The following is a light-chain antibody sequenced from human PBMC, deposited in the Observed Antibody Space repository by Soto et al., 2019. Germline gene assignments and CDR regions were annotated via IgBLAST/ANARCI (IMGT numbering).Light chain of an antibody. CDR2: DAS. V-gene: IGKV1-5*01. CDR1: QSISSW. CDR3: QQYNSGWK. J-gene: IGKJ1*01. Sequence: DIQMTQSPSTLSASVGDRVTITCRASQSISSWLAWYQQKPGKAPKLLIYDASSLESGVPSRFSGSGSGTEFTLTISSLQPDDFATYYCQQYNSGWKFGQGTKVDIK.